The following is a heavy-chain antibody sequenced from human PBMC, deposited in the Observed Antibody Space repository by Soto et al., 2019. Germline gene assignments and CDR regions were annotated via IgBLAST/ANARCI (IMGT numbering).Heavy chain of an antibody. J-gene: IGHJ4*02. V-gene: IGHV3-9*01. CDR2: ISWNSGSI. CDR3: AKDAIQLWTFDY. Sequence: DVQLVESGGGLVQPGRSLRLSCAASGFTFDDYAMHWVRQAPGKGLEWVSGISWNSGSIGYADSVKGRFTISRDNAKNSLYLQMNSLRAEDTALYYCAKDAIQLWTFDYWGQGTLVTVSS. D-gene: IGHD5-18*01. CDR1: GFTFDDYA.